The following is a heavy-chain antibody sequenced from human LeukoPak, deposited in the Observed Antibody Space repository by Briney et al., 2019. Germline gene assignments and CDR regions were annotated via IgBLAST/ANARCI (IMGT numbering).Heavy chain of an antibody. J-gene: IGHJ6*02. V-gene: IGHV3-21*01. CDR1: GFTFSSYS. Sequence: PGGSLRLSCAASGFTFSSYSMKWVRQAPGEGLEWGSSISSSSSYIYYADSVKGRFTISRDNAKNSLYLQMNSLRAEDTAVYYCARDQGSYYGVDVWGQGTTVTVSS. CDR2: ISSSSSYI. CDR3: ARDQGSYYGVDV.